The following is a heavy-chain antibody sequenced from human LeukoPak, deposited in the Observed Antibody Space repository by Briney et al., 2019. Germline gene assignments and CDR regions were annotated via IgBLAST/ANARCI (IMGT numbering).Heavy chain of an antibody. CDR1: GFTFSSYA. D-gene: IGHD3-16*02. V-gene: IGHV3-30-3*01. CDR2: ISYDGSNK. J-gene: IGHJ4*02. Sequence: GRSLRLSCAASGFTFSSYAMHWVRQAPGKGLEWVAVISYDGSNKYYADSVKGRFTISRDNSKNTLYLQMNSLRAEDTAVYYCARDDYVWGSYHHFDYWGQGTLVTVSS. CDR3: ARDDYVWGSYHHFDY.